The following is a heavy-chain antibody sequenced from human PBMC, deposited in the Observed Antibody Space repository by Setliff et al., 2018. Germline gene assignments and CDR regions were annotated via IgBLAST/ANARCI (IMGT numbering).Heavy chain of an antibody. V-gene: IGHV1-69-2*01. CDR1: GYTFTDYY. CDR2: VDPEDGHT. CDR3: TTGLRHGVPYFDL. Sequence: ASVKVSCKASGYTFTDYYMHWVQQAPGKGLEWIGRVDPEDGHTKYAEKFQGRITISADMSLDIAHMELGSLTSEDTAVYYCTTGLRHGVPYFDLWGQGTLVTAPQ. D-gene: IGHD3-10*01. J-gene: IGHJ4*02.